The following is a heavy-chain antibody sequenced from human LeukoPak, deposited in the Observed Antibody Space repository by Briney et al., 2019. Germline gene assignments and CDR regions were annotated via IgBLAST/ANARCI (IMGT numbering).Heavy chain of an antibody. CDR2: INHSGGT. J-gene: IGHJ6*03. CDR3: ARVGSSYSINAWSQTGLGAYPTKYSNSMDV. Sequence: PSETLSLTWAVYGGSFSDYSWTWIRQPPGKGLQWIGEINHSGGTNHNPSLMSRVIMSLDTSKNQISLKVSSVTAADTAVYNCARVGSSYSINAWSQTGLGAYPTKYSNSMDVWGKGTTVTVSS. V-gene: IGHV4-34*01. D-gene: IGHD5-18*01. CDR1: GGSFSDYS.